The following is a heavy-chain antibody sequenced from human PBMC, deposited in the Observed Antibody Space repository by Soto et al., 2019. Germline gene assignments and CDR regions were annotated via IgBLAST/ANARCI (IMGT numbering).Heavy chain of an antibody. D-gene: IGHD1-1*01. J-gene: IGHJ3*02. CDR1: GYTFTSYG. V-gene: IGHV1-3*01. Sequence: GASVKVSCKASGYTFTSYGIHWVRQAPGQRLEWTGWINAGNGNTKYSEKFQGRVTITRDTSASTAYLELSSLRSEDTAVYYCARRIKTGTTDDIWGQGTMVTVSS. CDR3: ARRIKTGTTDDI. CDR2: INAGNGNT.